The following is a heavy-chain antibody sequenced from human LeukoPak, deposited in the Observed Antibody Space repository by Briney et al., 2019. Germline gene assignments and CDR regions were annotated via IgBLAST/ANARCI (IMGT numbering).Heavy chain of an antibody. D-gene: IGHD4-23*01. Sequence: GGSLRLSCAASGFTFTSYSMNWVRQARGKGLEWVSAMSGSGGSTYYADSVKGRFTISRDNSKNTLYLQMNSLRAEDTAVYYCAKSRGKDWGQGTLFTVSS. CDR1: GFTFTSYS. CDR2: MSGSGGST. J-gene: IGHJ4*02. V-gene: IGHV3-23*01. CDR3: AKSRGKD.